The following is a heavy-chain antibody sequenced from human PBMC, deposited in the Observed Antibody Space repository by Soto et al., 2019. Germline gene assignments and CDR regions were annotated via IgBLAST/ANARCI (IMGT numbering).Heavy chain of an antibody. CDR3: ARGPLCGEERYFAF. V-gene: IGHV4-4*07. Sequence: SETLSLTCSVFGDSISRHYWSWIRQPAGKGLEYIGRIYNSGLINYNPSLESRVSMSVDPSKNQISLKLTSATAADTAIYYCARGPLCGEERYFAFWGQGTLVTVSS. CDR1: GDSISRHY. D-gene: IGHD2-21*01. J-gene: IGHJ4*02. CDR2: IYNSGLI.